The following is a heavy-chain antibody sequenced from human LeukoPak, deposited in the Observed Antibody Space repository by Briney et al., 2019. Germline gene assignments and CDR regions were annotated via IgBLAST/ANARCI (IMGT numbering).Heavy chain of an antibody. V-gene: IGHV1-18*01. CDR2: ISAYNGNT. CDR1: VYTFTNYG. D-gene: IGHD3-10*01. Sequence: ASVNVSCKASVYTFTNYGISWVRQAPGQGLEWMGWISAYNGNTNYAQKLQGRVTMTTDTSTSTAYMELRSLRSDDTAVYYCARNYYYGSGSPRAFDIWGQGTMVTVSS. J-gene: IGHJ3*02. CDR3: ARNYYYGSGSPRAFDI.